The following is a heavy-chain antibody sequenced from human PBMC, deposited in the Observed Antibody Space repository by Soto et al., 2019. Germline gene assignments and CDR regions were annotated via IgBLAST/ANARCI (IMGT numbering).Heavy chain of an antibody. J-gene: IGHJ5*02. V-gene: IGHV3-21*01. Sequence: PGGSLRLSCAASGFTFSSYSMNWVRQAPGKGLEWVSSISSSSSYIYYADSVKGRFTISRDNAKNSLYLQMNSVRADSPAVYYCAGIASSPSWCSPWGQGTLVTAS. CDR2: ISSSSSYI. CDR1: GFTFSSYS. D-gene: IGHD6-13*01. CDR3: AGIASSPSWCSP.